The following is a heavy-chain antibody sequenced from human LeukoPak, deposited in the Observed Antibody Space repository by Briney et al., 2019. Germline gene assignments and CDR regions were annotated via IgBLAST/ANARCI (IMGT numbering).Heavy chain of an antibody. CDR2: INPNSGGT. D-gene: IGHD6-19*01. J-gene: IGHJ4*02. V-gene: IGHV1-2*02. CDR1: GYTSTGYY. Sequence: ASVKVSCKASGYTSTGYYMHWVRQAPGQGLEWMGWINPNSGGTNYAQKFQGRVTMTRDTSISTAYMELSRLRSDDTAVYYCARRIAVAGTGYSYWGQGTLVTVSS. CDR3: ARRIAVAGTGYSY.